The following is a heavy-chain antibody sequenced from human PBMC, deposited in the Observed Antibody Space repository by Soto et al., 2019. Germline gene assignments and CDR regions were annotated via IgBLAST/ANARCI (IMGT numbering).Heavy chain of an antibody. CDR1: GGSISSGGYY. D-gene: IGHD3-22*01. J-gene: IGHJ5*01. CDR3: ARGGIVVIPDS. Sequence: PSETLSLTCTVSGGSISSGGYYWSWIRQHPGRGLEWIGCIYFSGGTYYNPSLRGRVTISIEMSQNQLSLNLSSVTAADTAVYYCARGGIVVIPDSWGQGTLVTVSS. V-gene: IGHV4-31*03. CDR2: IYFSGGT.